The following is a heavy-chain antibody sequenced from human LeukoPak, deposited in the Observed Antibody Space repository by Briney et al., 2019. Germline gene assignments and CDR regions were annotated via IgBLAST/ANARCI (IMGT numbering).Heavy chain of an antibody. J-gene: IGHJ4*02. CDR3: AKCAAGGGSCYGWN. D-gene: IGHD2-15*01. V-gene: IGHV3-23*05. CDR1: GFTFSSYA. CDR2: ITRGSDK. Sequence: GGSLRLSCAASGFTFSSYAMTCVRQPPGKGRECVSTITRGSDKHYADSVKGRFTVSRDNSENTLYMQMNSLRAEDTAVYYCAKCAAGGGSCYGWNWGQGTLVTVSS.